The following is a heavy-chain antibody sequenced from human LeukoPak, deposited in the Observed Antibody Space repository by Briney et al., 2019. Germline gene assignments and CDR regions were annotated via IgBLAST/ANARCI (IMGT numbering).Heavy chain of an antibody. V-gene: IGHV1-2*02. Sequence: APVKVSCKASGYTFTGYYMHWVRQAPGQGLEWMGWINPNSGGTNYAQKFQGRVTMTRDTSISTAYMELSRLRSDDTAVYYCARDQYYDFWSGCHKWGLYYYMDVWGKGTTVTVSS. J-gene: IGHJ6*03. CDR3: ARDQYYDFWSGCHKWGLYYYMDV. D-gene: IGHD3-3*01. CDR2: INPNSGGT. CDR1: GYTFTGYY.